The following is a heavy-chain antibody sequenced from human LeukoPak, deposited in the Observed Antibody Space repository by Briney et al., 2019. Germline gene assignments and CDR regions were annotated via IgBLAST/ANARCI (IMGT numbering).Heavy chain of an antibody. CDR2: IYHSGST. D-gene: IGHD1-26*01. V-gene: IGHV4-4*02. CDR1: GGSISSSNW. J-gene: IGHJ3*02. CDR3: ARGWELGAFDI. Sequence: PSGTLSLTCAVSGGSISSSNWWSWVRPPPGKGLEWIGEIYHSGSTNYNPSLKSRVTISVDTSKNQFSLKLRSVTAADTAVYYCARGWELGAFDIWGQGTMVTVSS.